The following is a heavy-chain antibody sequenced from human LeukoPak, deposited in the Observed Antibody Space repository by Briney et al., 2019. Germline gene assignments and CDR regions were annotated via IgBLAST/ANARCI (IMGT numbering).Heavy chain of an antibody. D-gene: IGHD4-17*01. Sequence: GGSLRLSCAASGFTFSSYAMHWVRQAPGKGLEWVAVISYDGSNKYYADSVKGRFTISRDNSKNTLYLQMNSLRAEDTAVYYCASPEDYGDYGGLAFDIWGQGTMVTVSS. CDR2: ISYDGSNK. J-gene: IGHJ3*02. CDR1: GFTFSSYA. CDR3: ASPEDYGDYGGLAFDI. V-gene: IGHV3-30-3*01.